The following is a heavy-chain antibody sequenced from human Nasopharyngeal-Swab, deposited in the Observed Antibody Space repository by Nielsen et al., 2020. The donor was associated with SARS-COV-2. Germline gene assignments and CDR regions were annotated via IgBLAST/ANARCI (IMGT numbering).Heavy chain of an antibody. V-gene: IGHV3-74*01. CDR1: GFTLSSYW. Sequence: GESLKISCAAPGFTLSSYWMHWVRQAPGEGLVWVSRMNSDGSRPSYADSVKGRFTISRDNAKNTLYLQMNSLRAEDTAVYYCARVDVHDAFDVWGQGTMVTVSS. CDR3: ARVDVHDAFDV. J-gene: IGHJ3*01. D-gene: IGHD3-16*01. CDR2: MNSDGSRP.